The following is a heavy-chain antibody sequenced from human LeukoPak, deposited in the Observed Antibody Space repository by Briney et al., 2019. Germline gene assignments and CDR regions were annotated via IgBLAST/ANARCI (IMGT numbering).Heavy chain of an antibody. CDR1: EFDFSTHA. V-gene: IGHV3-23*01. CDR2: ISISGTKT. J-gene: IGHJ4*02. D-gene: IGHD4-17*01. Sequence: GGSLRLPCAASEFDFSTHAMTWVRQAPGKGLEWVSAISISGTKTYYADSVKGRFTISRDDSKNTLYLQMYSLRAEDTAVYYCANEIRPNDYWGQGTLVTVSS. CDR3: ANEIRPNDY.